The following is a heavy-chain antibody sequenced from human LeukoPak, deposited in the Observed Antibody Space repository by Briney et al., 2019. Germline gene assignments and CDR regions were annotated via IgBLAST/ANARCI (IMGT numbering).Heavy chain of an antibody. Sequence: SQALSLTSAISVDSLSSNIAAWNCIRQSPSRGLEWLVRTYYRSKWYNDYAVSVKSRITNNPDTSKNQFSLQLNSVTPEDAAVYYCARDQSGWYMAMAFDIWGQGTMVTVSS. CDR1: VDSLSSNIAA. D-gene: IGHD6-19*01. CDR3: ARDQSGWYMAMAFDI. V-gene: IGHV6-1*01. CDR2: TYYRSKWYN. J-gene: IGHJ3*02.